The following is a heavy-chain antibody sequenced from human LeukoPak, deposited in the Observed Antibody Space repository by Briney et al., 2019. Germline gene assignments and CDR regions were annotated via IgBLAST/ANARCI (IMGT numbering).Heavy chain of an antibody. V-gene: IGHV4-59*01. CDR1: GGSISSYY. D-gene: IGHD2-2*01. Sequence: SETLSLTCTVSGGSISSYYWSWIRQPPGKGLEWIGYIYYSGSTNYNPSLKSRVTISVDTSKNQFSLKLSSVTAADTAVYYCARSQAKKYQLSHFQHWGQGTLVTVSS. J-gene: IGHJ1*01. CDR3: ARSQAKKYQLSHFQH. CDR2: IYYSGST.